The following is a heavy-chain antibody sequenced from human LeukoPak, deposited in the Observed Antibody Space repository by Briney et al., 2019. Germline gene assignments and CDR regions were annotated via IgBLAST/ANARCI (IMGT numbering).Heavy chain of an antibody. CDR2: IYPGDFDT. V-gene: IGHV5-51*01. CDR1: GYSFTTYW. D-gene: IGHD2-15*01. J-gene: IGHJ3*02. CDR3: ARPNTRSGGIDGAFDT. Sequence: GLSLKISCPGYGYSFTTYWICWVRQMPANPLEWMGSIYPGDFDTRYRPSFQGQVTISGDKSTSTAYLQWSSLKASDTAMYYCARPNTRSGGIDGAFDTWGQGTMVTVSS.